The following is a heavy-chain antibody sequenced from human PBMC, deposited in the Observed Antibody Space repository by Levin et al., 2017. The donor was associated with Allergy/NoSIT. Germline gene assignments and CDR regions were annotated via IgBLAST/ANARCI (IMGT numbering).Heavy chain of an antibody. Sequence: ASVKVSCKASGGTFSSYAISWVRQAPGQGLEWMGGIIPIFGTANYAQKFQGRVTITADESTSTAYMELSSLRSEDTAVYYCASLGYCSSTSCYADYWGQGTLVTVSS. CDR1: GGTFSSYA. CDR3: ASLGYCSSTSCYADY. D-gene: IGHD2-2*01. V-gene: IGHV1-69*13. J-gene: IGHJ4*02. CDR2: IIPIFGTA.